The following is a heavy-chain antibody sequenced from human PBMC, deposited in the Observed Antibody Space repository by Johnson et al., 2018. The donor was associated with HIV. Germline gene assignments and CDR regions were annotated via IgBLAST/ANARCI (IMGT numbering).Heavy chain of an antibody. J-gene: IGHJ3*02. CDR1: GFTFSSYW. Sequence: VQVVESGGGLVQPGGSLRLSCAASGFTFSSYWMSWVRQAPGKGLEWVANIKQDGSEKYYVDSVKGRFTISRDNAKNSLYLQMNSLRAEDTAVYYCASSQGSGEGAFDIWGQGTMVTVSS. V-gene: IGHV3-7*03. CDR2: IKQDGSEK. CDR3: ASSQGSGEGAFDI. D-gene: IGHD2-21*01.